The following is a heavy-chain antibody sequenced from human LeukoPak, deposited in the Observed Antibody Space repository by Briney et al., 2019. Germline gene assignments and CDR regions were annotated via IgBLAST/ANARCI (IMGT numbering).Heavy chain of an antibody. CDR1: GGSFSGYY. CDR3: ARVWSEYSSSADAFDI. Sequence: PSETLSLTCAVYGGSFSGYYWSWIRQPPGKGLEWVSSISSSSSYIYYADSVKGRFTISRDNAKNSLYLQMNSLRAEDTAVYYCARVWSEYSSSADAFDIWGQGTMVTVSS. V-gene: IGHV3-21*01. D-gene: IGHD6-6*01. J-gene: IGHJ3*02. CDR2: ISSSSSYI.